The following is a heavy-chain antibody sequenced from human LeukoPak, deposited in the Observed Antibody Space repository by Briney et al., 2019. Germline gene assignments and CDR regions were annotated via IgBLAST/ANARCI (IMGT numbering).Heavy chain of an antibody. Sequence: SETLSLTCTVSGDSISSGNYYWSWIRQPAGKGLEWIGRMYNTGSTTYNPSLKSRVTISVDTSKNQFSLKLNSVTAADTAVYYCARDLVGANGYWGQGTLVTVSS. J-gene: IGHJ4*02. CDR2: MYNTGST. CDR3: ARDLVGANGY. D-gene: IGHD1-26*01. V-gene: IGHV4-61*02. CDR1: GDSISSGNYY.